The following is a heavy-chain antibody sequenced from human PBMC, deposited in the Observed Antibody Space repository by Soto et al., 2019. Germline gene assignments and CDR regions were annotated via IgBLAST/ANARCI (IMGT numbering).Heavy chain of an antibody. CDR1: GFTFSSHA. D-gene: IGHD3-10*01. CDR2: ISSTSSTK. Sequence: EVQLVESGGGLVQPGGSLRLSCAGSGFTFSSHAMTWVRQAPGKGLEWVSFISSTSSTKDYADSVKGRFTISRDNAKNSVYLQMNSMRDGDTAVYYWARRITMVRGPSYYYGRDGWGQGATGSVSS. J-gene: IGHJ6*02. V-gene: IGHV3-48*02. CDR3: ARRITMVRGPSYYYGRDG.